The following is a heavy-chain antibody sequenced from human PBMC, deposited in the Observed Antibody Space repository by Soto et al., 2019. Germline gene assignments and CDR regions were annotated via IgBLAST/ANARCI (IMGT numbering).Heavy chain of an antibody. V-gene: IGHV3-23*01. Sequence: GGSLRLSCAASGFTFSTYAMTWVRQAPGKGLEWVSGISASGGSTYYADSVKGRFTISRDNSKNTLYLQMNNLRAEDTAVYYCAKGHSSGWYFFDYWGQGTLVTVSS. J-gene: IGHJ4*02. CDR3: AKGHSSGWYFFDY. CDR1: GFTFSTYA. D-gene: IGHD6-19*01. CDR2: ISASGGST.